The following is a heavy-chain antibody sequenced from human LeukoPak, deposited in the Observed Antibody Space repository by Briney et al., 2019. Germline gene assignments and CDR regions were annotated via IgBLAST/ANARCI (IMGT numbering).Heavy chain of an antibody. CDR3: AGGEYSSSGGVY. CDR1: GYTFTSYY. V-gene: IGHV1-8*01. D-gene: IGHD6-6*01. J-gene: IGHJ4*02. Sequence: ASVKVSCKASGYTFTSYYINWVRQAPGQGLEWMGWMNPNSGNTGYAQKFQGRVTMTRNTSISTAYMELSRLRSDDTAVYYCAGGEYSSSGGVYLGQAALVSVSS. CDR2: MNPNSGNT.